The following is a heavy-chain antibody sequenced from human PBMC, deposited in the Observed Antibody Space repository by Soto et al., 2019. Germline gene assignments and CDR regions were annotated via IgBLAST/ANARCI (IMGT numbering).Heavy chain of an antibody. CDR2: IKSKTDGGTT. Sequence: GGSLRLSCAASGFTFSNAWMSWVRQAPGKGLEWVGRIKSKTDGGTTDYAAPVKGRFTISRDNAKNSLYLQMNSLRAEDTAVYYCARITAAGAGGPYYYYYYMDVWGKGTTVTVSS. CDR3: ARITAAGAGGPYYYYYYMDV. V-gene: IGHV3-15*01. J-gene: IGHJ6*03. CDR1: GFTFSNAW. D-gene: IGHD1-26*01.